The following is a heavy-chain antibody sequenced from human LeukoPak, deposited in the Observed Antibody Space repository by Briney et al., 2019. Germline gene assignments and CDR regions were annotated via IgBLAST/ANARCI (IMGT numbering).Heavy chain of an antibody. CDR3: ARAVSSNWNYAWFDP. CDR2: IYTSGST. D-gene: IGHD1-7*01. J-gene: IGHJ5*02. CDR1: GGSISSYY. V-gene: IGHV4-4*07. Sequence: NPSETLSLTCTVSGGSISSYYWSWIRQPAGKGLEWIGRIYTSGSTNYNPSLKSRVTMSVDTSKNQFSLKLSSVTAADTAVYYCARAVSSNWNYAWFDPWGQGTLVTVSS.